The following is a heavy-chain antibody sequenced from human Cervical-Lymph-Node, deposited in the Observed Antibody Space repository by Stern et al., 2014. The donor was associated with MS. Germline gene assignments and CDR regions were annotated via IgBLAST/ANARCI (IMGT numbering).Heavy chain of an antibody. CDR2: VPATGST. CDR1: GFTFTDCS. Sequence: VQLVESGGGLVRPGGSLRLSCKSSGFTFTDCSMGWIRQAPGKGLEWVAFVPATGSTFYVESVKGRFTISRDNADDSVYLQMSGLRDEDTAVYYCSRLSPSGSRFLDNGGQGSVVTVSS. D-gene: IGHD1-26*01. J-gene: IGHJ4*02. CDR3: SRLSPSGSRFLDN. V-gene: IGHV3-11*01.